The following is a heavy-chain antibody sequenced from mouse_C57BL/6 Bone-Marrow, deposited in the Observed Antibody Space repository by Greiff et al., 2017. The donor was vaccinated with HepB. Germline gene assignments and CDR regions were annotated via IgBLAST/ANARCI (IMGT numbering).Heavy chain of an antibody. CDR2: IYPRSGNT. J-gene: IGHJ3*01. CDR1: GYTFTSYG. V-gene: IGHV1-81*01. Sequence: QVQLQQSGAELARPGASVKLSCKASGYTFTSYGISWVKQRTGQGLEWIGEIYPRSGNTYYNEKFKGKATLTADKSSSTAYMELRSLTSEDSAVYFCAREKGYYDYGVAYWGQGTLVTVSA. CDR3: AREKGYYDYGVAY. D-gene: IGHD2-4*01.